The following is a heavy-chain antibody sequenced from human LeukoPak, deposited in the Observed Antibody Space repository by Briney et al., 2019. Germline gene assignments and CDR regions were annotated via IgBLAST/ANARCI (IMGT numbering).Heavy chain of an antibody. V-gene: IGHV3-74*01. J-gene: IGHJ4*02. CDR1: GFTFSGYW. D-gene: IGHD6-13*01. CDR2: INTDGSGT. CDR3: ARGRITSSWYYFDY. Sequence: GGSLRLSCAASGFTFSGYWMHWVRQAPGKGLVWVSRINTDGSGTTYADSVKGRFTISRDNAKNTLYLQMNSLRVEDTAVYYCARGRITSSWYYFDYWGQGALVTVSS.